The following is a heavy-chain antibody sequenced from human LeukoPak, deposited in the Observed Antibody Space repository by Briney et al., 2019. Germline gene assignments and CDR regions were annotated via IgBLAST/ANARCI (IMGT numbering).Heavy chain of an antibody. CDR2: IYSGGNT. J-gene: IGHJ4*02. D-gene: IGHD6-19*01. CDR3: AKDPILIVAGDFDY. Sequence: GGSLRLSCAASGFTVSNNYMSWVRQAPGKGLEWVSVIYSGGNTYYADSVKGRFTISRDNSKNTLYLQMNSLRAEDTAVYYCAKDPILIVAGDFDYWGQGTLVTVSS. V-gene: IGHV3-53*01. CDR1: GFTVSNNY.